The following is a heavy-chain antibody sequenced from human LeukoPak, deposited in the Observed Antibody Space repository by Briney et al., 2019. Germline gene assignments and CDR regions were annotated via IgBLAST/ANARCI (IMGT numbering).Heavy chain of an antibody. CDR3: ARDGEYSSGWLNWLDP. J-gene: IGHJ5*02. CDR1: GFTFSSYW. CDR2: IKQDGSEK. V-gene: IGHV3-7*01. Sequence: PGGSLRLSCAASGFTFSSYWMSWVRQAPGKGLEWVANIKQDGSEKYYVDSVKGRFTISRDNAKNSLYLQMNSLRAEDTAVYYCARDGEYSSGWLNWLDPWDQGTLVTVSS. D-gene: IGHD6-19*01.